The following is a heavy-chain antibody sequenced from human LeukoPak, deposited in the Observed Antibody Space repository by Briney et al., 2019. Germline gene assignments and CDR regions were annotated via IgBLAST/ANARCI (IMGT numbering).Heavy chain of an antibody. J-gene: IGHJ4*02. Sequence: PSETLSLTCTVSGGSISSSSYYWGWIRQPPGKGLEWIGSIYYSGSTYYNPSLKSRVTISVDTSKNQFSLKLSSVTAADTAVYYCASTDNDYGDDYWGQGTLVTVSS. D-gene: IGHD4-17*01. CDR3: ASTDNDYGDDY. CDR1: GGSISSSSYY. V-gene: IGHV4-39*07. CDR2: IYYSGST.